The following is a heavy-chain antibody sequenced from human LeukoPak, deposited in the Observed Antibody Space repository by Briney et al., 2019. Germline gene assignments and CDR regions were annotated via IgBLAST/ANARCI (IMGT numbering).Heavy chain of an antibody. V-gene: IGHV3-74*01. CDR2: INSGGTVT. CDR1: GFTFSDFW. J-gene: IGHJ6*03. D-gene: IGHD2-2*01. CDR3: AKGGGNAWYYYYMDV. Sequence: GGSLRLSCAASGFTFSDFWMHWVRQAPGKGLVWVSRINSGGTVTNYADSVKGRFTISRDNSKNTLYLQMNSLRAEDTAVYYCAKGGGNAWYYYYMDVWGKGTTVTVSS.